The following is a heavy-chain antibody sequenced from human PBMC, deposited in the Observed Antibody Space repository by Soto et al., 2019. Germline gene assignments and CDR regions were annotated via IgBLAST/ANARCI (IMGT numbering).Heavy chain of an antibody. Sequence: GGSLRLSCAASGFSFSKYSMNLVRRAPVKGLYLVSSINDRSNYIYYADSVKGRFTISRDNAINSLYLQMNSLRPDDTAVYYCANFPSCSSSTCLDYWGRGTLVTVSS. D-gene: IGHD2-15*01. V-gene: IGHV3-21*06. CDR3: ANFPSCSSSTCLDY. J-gene: IGHJ4*02. CDR2: INDRSNYI. CDR1: GFSFSKYS.